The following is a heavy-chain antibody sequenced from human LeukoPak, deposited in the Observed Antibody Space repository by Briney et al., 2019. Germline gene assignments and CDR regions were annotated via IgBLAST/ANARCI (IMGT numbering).Heavy chain of an antibody. V-gene: IGHV3-11*06. D-gene: IGHD4-17*01. CDR1: GFTFSDYY. J-gene: IGHJ4*02. CDR3: ARTYGDYVKHFDY. Sequence: GGSLRLSCAASGFTFSDYYMSWIRQAPGKGLEWVSYISGSSSYTNYADSVKGRFTISRDNAKNSLYLQMNSLRAEDTAVYYCARTYGDYVKHFDYWGQGTLVTVSS. CDR2: ISGSSSYT.